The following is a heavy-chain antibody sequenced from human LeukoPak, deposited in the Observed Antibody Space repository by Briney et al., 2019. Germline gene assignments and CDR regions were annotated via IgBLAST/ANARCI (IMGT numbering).Heavy chain of an antibody. CDR1: GFTFSSYA. CDR2: ISYDGSNK. D-gene: IGHD3-10*01. Sequence: GRSLRLSCAASGFTFSSYAMHWVRQAPGKGLEWVAVISYDGSNKYYADSVKGRFTISRDNSKNTLYLQMNSLRAEDTALYYCAKDIYGSGATFDYWGQGTLVTVSS. J-gene: IGHJ4*02. CDR3: AKDIYGSGATFDY. V-gene: IGHV3-30*04.